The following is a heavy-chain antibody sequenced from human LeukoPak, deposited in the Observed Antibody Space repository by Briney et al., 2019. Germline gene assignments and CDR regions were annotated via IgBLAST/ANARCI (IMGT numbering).Heavy chain of an antibody. D-gene: IGHD6-13*01. J-gene: IGHJ5*02. CDR2: ISAYNGNT. Sequence: ASVKVSCKASGYTFTSYGISWVRQAPGQGLEWMGWISAYNGNTNYAQKLQGRVTMTTDTSTSTAYMELRSLRSDDTAVYYCARSSLVPSGYRNWFDPWGQGTLVTVSS. CDR3: ARSSLVPSGYRNWFDP. V-gene: IGHV1-18*01. CDR1: GYTFTSYG.